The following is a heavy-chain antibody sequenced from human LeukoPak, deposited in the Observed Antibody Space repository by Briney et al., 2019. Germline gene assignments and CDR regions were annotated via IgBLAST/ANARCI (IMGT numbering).Heavy chain of an antibody. Sequence: ASVKVSCKASGGTFSSYAISWVRQAPGQGLEWMGGIVPIFGTANYAQKFQGRVTITADESTSTAYMELSSLRSEDTAVYYCARGSSWYGGYFDYWGQGTLVTVSS. CDR2: IVPIFGTA. J-gene: IGHJ4*02. V-gene: IGHV1-69*01. CDR1: GGTFSSYA. CDR3: ARGSSWYGGYFDY. D-gene: IGHD6-13*01.